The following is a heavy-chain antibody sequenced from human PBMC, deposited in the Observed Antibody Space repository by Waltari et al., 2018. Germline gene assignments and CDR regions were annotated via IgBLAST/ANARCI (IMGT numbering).Heavy chain of an antibody. CDR1: GFTFSSYG. CDR2: IRYDGSNK. CDR3: AKDSPSFSKDY. J-gene: IGHJ4*02. Sequence: QVQLVESGGGVVQPGGSLRLSCAASGFTFSSYGMHWVRQAPGKGLEWVAFIRYDGSNKYYADSVKGRFTISRDNSKNTLYLQMNSLRAEDTAVYYCAKDSPSFSKDYWGQGTLVTVSS. V-gene: IGHV3-30*02.